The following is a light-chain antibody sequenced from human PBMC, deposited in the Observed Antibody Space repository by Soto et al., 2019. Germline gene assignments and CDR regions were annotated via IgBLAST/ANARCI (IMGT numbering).Light chain of an antibody. CDR1: QNINNY. Sequence: DIQMTQSRSSLSASVGDRVTITCQASQNINNYLNWYQQKPGRAPKLLIYDASNLEAGVPSRFRRSGSGTDFTFTISRLQPEDIATYYCQQYENLPTFGQGTRLENK. J-gene: IGKJ5*01. CDR2: DAS. CDR3: QQYENLPT. V-gene: IGKV1-33*01.